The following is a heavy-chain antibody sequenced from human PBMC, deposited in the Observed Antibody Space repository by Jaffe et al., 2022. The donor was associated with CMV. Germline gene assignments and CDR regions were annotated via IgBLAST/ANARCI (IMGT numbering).Heavy chain of an antibody. J-gene: IGHJ2*01. CDR2: ISSSSSYI. Sequence: EVQLVESGGGLVKPGGSLRLSCAASGFTFSSYSMNWVRQAPGKGLEWVSSISSSSSYIYYADSVKGRFTISRDNAKNSLYLQMNSLRAEDTAVYYCARSSSGYYQPRGLWYFDLWGRGTLVTVSS. D-gene: IGHD3-22*01. CDR1: GFTFSSYS. CDR3: ARSSSGYYQPRGLWYFDL. V-gene: IGHV3-21*01.